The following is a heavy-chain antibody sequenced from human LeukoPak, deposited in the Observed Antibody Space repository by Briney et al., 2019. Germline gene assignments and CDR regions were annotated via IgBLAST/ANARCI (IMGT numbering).Heavy chain of an antibody. J-gene: IGHJ5*02. CDR1: GGSISSYY. Sequence: PSETLSLTCTVSGGSISSYYWSWIRQPAGKGLEWIGRIYTSGSTNYNPSLKSRVTISVDTSKNQFSLKLSSVTAADTAVYYCARGTGVLGYRRFDPWGQGTLVTVSS. CDR2: IYTSGST. CDR3: ARGTGVLGYRRFDP. V-gene: IGHV4-4*07. D-gene: IGHD2-15*01.